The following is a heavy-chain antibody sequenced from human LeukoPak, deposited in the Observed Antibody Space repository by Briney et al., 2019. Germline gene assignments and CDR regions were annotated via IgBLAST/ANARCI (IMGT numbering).Heavy chain of an antibody. CDR3: ARGRPYSGGYHLDY. CDR2: IYYSGST. J-gene: IGHJ4*02. Sequence: SETLSLTCTVSGDSTSSDRYYGGWVRQPPGKGLEWIGNIYYSGSTCYNPSLKSRVTMSVDTSKNQFFLKLNSVTAADTAVYYCARGRPYSGGYHLDYWGQGTLVTVSA. D-gene: IGHD1-26*01. V-gene: IGHV4-39*01. CDR1: GDSTSSDRYY.